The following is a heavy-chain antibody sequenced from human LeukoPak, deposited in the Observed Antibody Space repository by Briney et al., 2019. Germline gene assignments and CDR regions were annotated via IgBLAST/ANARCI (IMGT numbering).Heavy chain of an antibody. J-gene: IGHJ3*02. Sequence: ASVKVSCKVSGYTLTELSMHWVRQAPGKGLEWMGGFDPEDGETIYAQKFQGRVTMTEDTSTDTACMELSSLRSEDTAVYYCATPVAGKNDAFDIWGQGTMVTVSS. CDR2: FDPEDGET. CDR3: ATPVAGKNDAFDI. V-gene: IGHV1-24*01. D-gene: IGHD6-19*01. CDR1: GYTLTELS.